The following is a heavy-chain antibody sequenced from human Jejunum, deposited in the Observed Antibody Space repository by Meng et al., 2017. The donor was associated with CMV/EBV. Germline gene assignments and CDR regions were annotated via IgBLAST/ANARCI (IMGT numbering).Heavy chain of an antibody. D-gene: IGHD2-8*02. CDR1: GGSISRNYG. J-gene: IGHJ4*02. CDR2: ISHSGST. V-gene: IGHV4-4*01. Sequence: ALSGGSISRNYGWSWVRQPPGKGLEWIGEISHSGSTKYNPSLKSRVTISVDKTKNDFSLKLTSVTAADTGVYFCARSPGYWSLDYWGQGTLVTVSS. CDR3: ARSPGYWSLDY.